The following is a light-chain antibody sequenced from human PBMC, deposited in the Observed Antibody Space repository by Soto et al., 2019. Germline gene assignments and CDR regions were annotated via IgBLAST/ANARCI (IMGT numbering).Light chain of an antibody. Sequence: SYELTQALSVSVALGQTARITCVENNIGSKNVNWYQQKPGQAPVLVIYRDTNRPSGIPERFSGSNSVNTATLTISRAQVGDGADYYCQVWDHTAGGVFGGGTKLTVL. J-gene: IGLJ2*01. CDR2: RDT. V-gene: IGLV3-9*01. CDR1: NIGSKN. CDR3: QVWDHTAGGV.